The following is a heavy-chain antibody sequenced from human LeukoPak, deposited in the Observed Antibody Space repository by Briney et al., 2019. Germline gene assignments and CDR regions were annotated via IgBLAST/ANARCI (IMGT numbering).Heavy chain of an antibody. CDR1: GFTFSSYA. D-gene: IGHD3-10*01. CDR2: ISGSGGST. J-gene: IGHJ4*02. V-gene: IGHV3-23*01. CDR3: AREGHYYGSGSYYNETYYFDY. Sequence: GGSLRLSCAASGFTFSSYAMSWVRQAPGKGLEWVSAISGSGGSTYYADSVKGRFTISRDNSKNTLYLQMNSLRAEGTAVYYCAREGHYYGSGSYYNETYYFDYWGQGTLVTVSS.